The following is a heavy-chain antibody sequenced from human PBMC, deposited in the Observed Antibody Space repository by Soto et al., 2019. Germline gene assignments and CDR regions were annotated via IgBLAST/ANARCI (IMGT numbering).Heavy chain of an antibody. CDR3: ARGPEGINWYAAPVAY. CDR2: INSDVSST. D-gene: IGHD6-13*01. V-gene: IGHV3-74*01. Sequence: GGSLRLSCAASGFTFNSYWMHWVRQVPGKGLVWVSRINSDVSSTSYADSVKGRFTISRDNAKNMLYLQMNSLRVEDAAVYYCARGPEGINWYAAPVAYWGQGTLVTVSS. CDR1: GFTFNSYW. J-gene: IGHJ4*02.